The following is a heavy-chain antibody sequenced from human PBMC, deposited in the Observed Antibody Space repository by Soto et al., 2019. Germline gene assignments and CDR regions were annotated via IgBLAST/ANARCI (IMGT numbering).Heavy chain of an antibody. D-gene: IGHD5-18*01. V-gene: IGHV1-24*01. J-gene: IGHJ5*02. CDR3: ATDSGYSYGPFDT. CDR2: FDPEDGET. CDR1: GYTLTELA. Sequence: ASVKVSCKVSGYTLTELAMHWVRQAPGKGLEWMGGFDPEDGETIYAQKFQGRVTMTEDTSTDTAYMELSSLRSEDTAVYYCATDSGYSYGPFDTWGQGTLVTVSS.